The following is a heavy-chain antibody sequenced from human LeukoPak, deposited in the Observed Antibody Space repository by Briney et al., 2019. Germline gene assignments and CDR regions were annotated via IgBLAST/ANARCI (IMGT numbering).Heavy chain of an antibody. Sequence: SETLSLTCTVSGGSISSYYWSWIRQPPGKGLEWIGYIYYSGSTNYNPSLKSRVTVSVDTSKNQFSLKLSSVTAADTAVYYCARANRRHLYVWGSYRYYYFDYWGQGTLVTVSS. D-gene: IGHD3-16*02. V-gene: IGHV4-59*01. J-gene: IGHJ4*02. CDR3: ARANRRHLYVWGSYRYYYFDY. CDR1: GGSISSYY. CDR2: IYYSGST.